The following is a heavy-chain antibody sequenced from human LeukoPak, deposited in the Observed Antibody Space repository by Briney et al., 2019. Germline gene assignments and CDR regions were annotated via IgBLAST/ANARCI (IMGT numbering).Heavy chain of an antibody. J-gene: IGHJ4*02. V-gene: IGHV3-23*01. Sequence: GGSLRLSCAASGLTFSSYAKSWVRQAPGKGLEWVSAISGSGGSTYYADSVKGRFTISRDNSKNTLYLQMNSLRAEDTAVYYCAKTPYDSSGYYDYWGQGTLVTVSS. CDR1: GLTFSSYA. CDR2: ISGSGGST. CDR3: AKTPYDSSGYYDY. D-gene: IGHD3-22*01.